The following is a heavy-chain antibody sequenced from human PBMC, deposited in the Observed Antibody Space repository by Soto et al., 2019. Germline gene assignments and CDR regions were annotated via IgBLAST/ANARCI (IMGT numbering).Heavy chain of an antibody. J-gene: IGHJ3*01. D-gene: IGHD3-9*01. CDR1: GFTFSSYG. V-gene: IGHV3-33*01. CDR2: VWYDGGNK. CDR3: TRGGGERYFDWLLALDV. Sequence: GGSLRLSCAASGFTFSSYGMHWVRRAPGKGLEWVAVVWYDGGNKYYADSVKGRFTISRDNSKNTLYLQMSSLRVEDTALYYCTRGGGERYFDWLLALDVWGQGTMVTVSS.